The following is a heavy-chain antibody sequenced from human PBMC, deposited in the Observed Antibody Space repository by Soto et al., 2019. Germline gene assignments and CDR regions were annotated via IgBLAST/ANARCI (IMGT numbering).Heavy chain of an antibody. J-gene: IGHJ5*02. CDR3: AKDIYHGAGSYTNWFDP. D-gene: IGHD3-10*01. CDR1: GFTFDDYA. V-gene: IGHV3-9*01. CDR2: ISWNSGSI. Sequence: EVQLVESGGGLVQPGRSLRLSCAASGFTFDDYAMHWVRQAPGKGLEWVSGISWNSGSIGYAESVKGRFTISRDNAKNSLYLQMHSLRAEDTALYYCAKDIYHGAGSYTNWFDPWGQGTLVTVS.